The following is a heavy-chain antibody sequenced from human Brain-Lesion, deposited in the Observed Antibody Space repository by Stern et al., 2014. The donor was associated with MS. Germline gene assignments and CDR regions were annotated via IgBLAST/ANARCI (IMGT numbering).Heavy chain of an antibody. CDR3: AGEEDIRYCSGGSCTGNWFDP. Sequence: QMQLVESGPGLVKPSETLSLTCTVAGGSVSSTSYAWAWIRQPPGKGLEWIGTLYYSGNTYYSPSLKSRTSISLDTSKNQFSLQLRSVTAADTAVYYCAGEEDIRYCSGGSCTGNWFDPWGQGTLVTVSS. CDR1: GGSVSSTSYA. D-gene: IGHD2-15*01. V-gene: IGHV4-39*01. J-gene: IGHJ5*02. CDR2: LYYSGNT.